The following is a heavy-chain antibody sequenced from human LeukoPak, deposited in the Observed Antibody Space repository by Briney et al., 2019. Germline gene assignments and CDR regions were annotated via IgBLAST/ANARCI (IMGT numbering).Heavy chain of an antibody. J-gene: IGHJ5*02. CDR3: ARDHARYCSSTSCRSYNWFDP. D-gene: IGHD2-2*01. Sequence: ASVKVSCKASGYTFTSYGISWVRQAPGQGLEWMGWISAYNGNTNYAQKLQGRVTMTTDTSTSTAYMELRSLRSDDTAVYYCARDHARYCSSTSCRSYNWFDPWGQGTLVTVSS. CDR2: ISAYNGNT. V-gene: IGHV1-18*01. CDR1: GYTFTSYG.